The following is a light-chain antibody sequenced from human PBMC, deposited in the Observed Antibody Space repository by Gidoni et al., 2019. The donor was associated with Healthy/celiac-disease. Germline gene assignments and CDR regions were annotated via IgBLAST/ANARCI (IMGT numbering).Light chain of an antibody. CDR2: DAS. J-gene: IGKJ2*04. CDR3: QQRSNWPPVCS. V-gene: IGKV3-11*01. Sequence: DIVLTQSPATLSLSPGESATLSCRASQRVSSYLAWYQQKPGQAPRLLIYDASNRATGIPARFSGSGSGTDFTLTISSLEPEDFAVYYCQQRSNWPPVCSFGQGTKLEIK. CDR1: QRVSSY.